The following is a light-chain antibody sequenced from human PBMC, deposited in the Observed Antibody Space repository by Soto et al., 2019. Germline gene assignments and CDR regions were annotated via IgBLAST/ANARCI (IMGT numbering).Light chain of an antibody. Sequence: QSALTQPASVSGSPGQSITISCTGTSNDVGGYNYVSWYQQQPGKAPKLIIYEVSHRPSGISHRFSGSKSGNTASLTISGLHVEDEVDYYCNLHSATSPYVFGTGTKVTVL. J-gene: IGLJ1*01. V-gene: IGLV2-14*01. CDR2: EVS. CDR1: SNDVGGYNY. CDR3: NLHSATSPYV.